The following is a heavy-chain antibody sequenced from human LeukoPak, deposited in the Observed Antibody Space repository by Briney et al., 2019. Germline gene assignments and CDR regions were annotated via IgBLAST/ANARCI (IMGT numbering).Heavy chain of an antibody. D-gene: IGHD1-26*01. CDR1: DFSFSNYG. J-gene: IGHJ6*02. CDR2: ILYDGNNK. V-gene: IGHV3-30*18. Sequence: GRSLRLSCAASDFSFSNYGMHWGRQAPGKGLEWVAVILYDGNNKHYAESVKGRFTISRDNSNNMLYLQMNSLRPEDTAVYYCAKDRLFGSGLNGPHYYYGMDVWGQGTTVTVSS. CDR3: AKDRLFGSGLNGPHYYYGMDV.